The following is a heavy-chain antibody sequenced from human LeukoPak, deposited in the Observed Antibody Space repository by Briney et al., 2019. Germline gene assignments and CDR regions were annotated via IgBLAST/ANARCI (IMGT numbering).Heavy chain of an antibody. CDR3: ARVPLGRGAFDI. V-gene: IGHV3-30*02. CDR1: GFTFSSYG. D-gene: IGHD3-10*01. J-gene: IGHJ3*02. Sequence: SGGSLRLSCAASGFTFSSYGMHWVRQAPGKGLEWVAFIRYDGSNKYYADSVKGRFTISRDNSKNTLYLQMNSLRAEDTAVYYCARVPLGRGAFDIWGQGTMVTVSS. CDR2: IRYDGSNK.